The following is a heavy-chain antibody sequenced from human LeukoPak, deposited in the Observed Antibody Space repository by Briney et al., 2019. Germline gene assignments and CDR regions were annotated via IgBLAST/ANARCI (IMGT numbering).Heavy chain of an antibody. Sequence: PGGSLRLSCAASGFTFNSYAMSWVRQAPGKGLEWVSVISGSGGSTYYADSVQGRLTISRDNSKNTLYLQMNSLRAEDTAVYYCARALWSGYFFNTYYFDYWGQGTLVTVSS. D-gene: IGHD3-3*01. V-gene: IGHV3-23*01. CDR2: ISGSGGST. CDR3: ARALWSGYFFNTYYFDY. J-gene: IGHJ4*02. CDR1: GFTFNSYA.